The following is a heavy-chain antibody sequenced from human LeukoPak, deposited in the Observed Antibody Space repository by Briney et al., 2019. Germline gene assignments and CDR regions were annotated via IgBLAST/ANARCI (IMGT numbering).Heavy chain of an antibody. CDR3: ARGGDYVWGSYRYTFDFDI. D-gene: IGHD3-16*02. J-gene: IGHJ3*02. Sequence: PGGSLRLSCAVSGFTFSSYTMNWVRQAPGKGLEWVSTISGSGDYTYYADSVKGRFTISRDSSKNILYLQMNSLRAEDTAVYYCARGGDYVWGSYRYTFDFDIWGQGTMVTVSS. CDR1: GFTFSSYT. V-gene: IGHV3-23*01. CDR2: ISGSGDYT.